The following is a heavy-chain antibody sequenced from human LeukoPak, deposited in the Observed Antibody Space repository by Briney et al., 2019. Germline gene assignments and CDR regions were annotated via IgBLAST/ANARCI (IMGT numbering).Heavy chain of an antibody. CDR3: ARDSGLLPIVTYYFDS. V-gene: IGHV3-21*01. CDR2: ISSSPSYM. D-gene: IGHD3-22*01. J-gene: IGHJ4*02. Sequence: GGSLRLSCAASGFTFSNYAMHWVRQAPGKGLEWVSSISSSPSYMYYADSMRGRFTISRDSAQNSLYLQMNGLKAEDTAVYYCARDSGLLPIVTYYFDSWGQGTLVTVSS. CDR1: GFTFSNYA.